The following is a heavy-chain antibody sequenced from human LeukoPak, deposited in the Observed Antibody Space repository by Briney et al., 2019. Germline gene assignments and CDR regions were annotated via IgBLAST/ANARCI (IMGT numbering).Heavy chain of an antibody. J-gene: IGHJ5*02. V-gene: IGHV3-43*02. CDR1: GFTFDDYA. CDR3: AKGPNPYCSSTSCYAP. Sequence: PGGSLRLSCAASGFTFDDYAMHWVRQAPVKGLESVSLISGDGGSTYYADSVKGRFTISRDNSKDSLYLQMNSLRTEDTALYYCAKGPNPYCSSTSCYAPWGQGTLVTVSS. D-gene: IGHD2-2*01. CDR2: ISGDGGST.